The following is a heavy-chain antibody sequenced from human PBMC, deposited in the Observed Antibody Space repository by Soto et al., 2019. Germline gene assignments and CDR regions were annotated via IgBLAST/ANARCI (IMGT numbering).Heavy chain of an antibody. J-gene: IGHJ4*02. V-gene: IGHV3-9*01. CDR2: ISWNSGSI. CDR1: GFTFADYA. D-gene: IGHD2-2*01. Sequence: PGGSLRLSCAASGFTFADYAMHWVRQAPGKGLEWVSGISWNSGSIGYADSVKGRFTISRDNAKNSLYLQMNSLRAEDTALYYCAKDIVVVPAAGFDYWGQGTLVTVSS. CDR3: AKDIVVVPAAGFDY.